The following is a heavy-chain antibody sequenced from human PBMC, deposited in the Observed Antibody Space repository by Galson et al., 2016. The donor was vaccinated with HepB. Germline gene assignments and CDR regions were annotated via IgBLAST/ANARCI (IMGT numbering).Heavy chain of an antibody. CDR1: GFTVSNNY. V-gene: IGHV3-53*01. CDR2: IYSDGST. J-gene: IGHJ6*02. D-gene: IGHD6-19*01. Sequence: SLRLSCAASGFTVSNNYMSWVRQAPGRGLEWLSVIYSDGSTHYADSVKGRVPISRDNHETTLYIQMNSLRVEDSAVYYCAVEGAIAVAVPQFHYYYGMDVWGQGTTVTVSS. CDR3: AVEGAIAVAVPQFHYYYGMDV.